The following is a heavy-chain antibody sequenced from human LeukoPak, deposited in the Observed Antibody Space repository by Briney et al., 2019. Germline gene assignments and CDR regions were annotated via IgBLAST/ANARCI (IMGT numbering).Heavy chain of an antibody. V-gene: IGHV3-30-3*01. CDR3: ARSITGTDAFDI. CDR1: GFTFSSYA. Sequence: AGGSLRLSCAASGFTFSSYAMHWVRQAPGKGLEWVAVISYDGSNKYYADSVKGRFTISRDNSKNTLYLQMNSLRAEDTAVYYCARSITGTDAFDIWGQGTMVTVSS. D-gene: IGHD3-10*01. J-gene: IGHJ3*02. CDR2: ISYDGSNK.